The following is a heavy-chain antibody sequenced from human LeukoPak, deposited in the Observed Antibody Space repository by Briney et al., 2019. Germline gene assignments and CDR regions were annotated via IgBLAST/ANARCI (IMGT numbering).Heavy chain of an antibody. J-gene: IGHJ6*02. CDR3: AKALHYCSGGSCYLTHYYYYGMDV. CDR2: ISGGGDAT. D-gene: IGHD2-15*01. V-gene: IGHV3-23*01. Sequence: GGSLRLSCAASTFIFSDYAMTWVRQAPGKGLEWVSTISGGGDATYYAHSVKGRFAVSRDNSKNTLYLQMNSLRAEDTAVYYCAKALHYCSGGSCYLTHYYYYGMDVWGQGTTVTVSS. CDR1: TFIFSDYA.